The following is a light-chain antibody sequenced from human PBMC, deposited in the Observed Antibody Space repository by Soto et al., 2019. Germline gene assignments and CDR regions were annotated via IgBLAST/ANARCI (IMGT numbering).Light chain of an antibody. V-gene: IGKV3-11*01. CDR2: DAS. CDR1: QSVSSY. J-gene: IGKJ4*01. Sequence: EIVLTQSPATLSLSPGERATLSCRASQSVSSYLAWYQQKPGQAPRLLIYDASNRATGIPARFSGSGSRTDFTLTISSLDPEDCAVYYCQQRSNGPPLTFGGGTKVEIK. CDR3: QQRSNGPPLT.